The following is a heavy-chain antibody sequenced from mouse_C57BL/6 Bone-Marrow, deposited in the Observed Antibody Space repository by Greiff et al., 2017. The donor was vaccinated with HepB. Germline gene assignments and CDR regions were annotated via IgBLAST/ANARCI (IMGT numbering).Heavy chain of an antibody. CDR2: IYPGNGDT. Sequence: QVHVKQSGPELVKPGASVKISCKASGYAFSSSWMNWVKQRPGKGLEWIGRIYPGNGDTKDNGKFKGKATLTADKSASTAYMQLSSLTSEDSAVYFCAVVELDLDYWGQGTTLTVSS. J-gene: IGHJ2*01. CDR1: GYAFSSSW. V-gene: IGHV1-82*01. D-gene: IGHD1-1*01. CDR3: AVVELDLDY.